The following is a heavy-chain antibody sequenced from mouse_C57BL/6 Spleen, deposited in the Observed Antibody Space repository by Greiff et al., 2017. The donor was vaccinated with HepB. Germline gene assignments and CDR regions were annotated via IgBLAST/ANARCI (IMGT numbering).Heavy chain of an antibody. J-gene: IGHJ4*01. CDR2: ISSGGDYI. D-gene: IGHD1-1*01. Sequence: EVKVVESGEGLVKPGGSLKLSCAASGFTFSSYAMSWVRQTPEKRLEWVAYISSGGDYIYYADTVKGRFTISRDNARNTLYLQMSSLKSEDTAMYYCTREGTTVVMDYWGQGTSVTVSS. CDR1: GFTFSSYA. V-gene: IGHV5-9-1*02. CDR3: TREGTTVVMDY.